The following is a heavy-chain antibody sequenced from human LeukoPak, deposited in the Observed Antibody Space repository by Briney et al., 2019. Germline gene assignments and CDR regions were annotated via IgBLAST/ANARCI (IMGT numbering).Heavy chain of an antibody. J-gene: IGHJ1*01. Sequence: GGSLRLSCAASGFTFSTFAMIWVRQAPGKGLEWVSAISGSGGSTYYADSVKGRFTISRDNSKNTLYLQMNSLRAEDTAVYYCAKAGGGGSYYAVWYFRHWGQGTLVTVSS. V-gene: IGHV3-23*01. CDR2: ISGSGGST. CDR1: GFTFSTFA. D-gene: IGHD1-26*01. CDR3: AKAGGGGSYYAVWYFRH.